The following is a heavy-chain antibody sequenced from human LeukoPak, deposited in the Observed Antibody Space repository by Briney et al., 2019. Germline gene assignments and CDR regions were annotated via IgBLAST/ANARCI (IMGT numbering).Heavy chain of an antibody. CDR2: IYPGDSDT. CDR3: ARTNHYDSSGYYVSGSDFDY. Sequence: GESLKISCKGSGYSFTSCWIGWVRQMPGNGLEWMGIIYPGDSDTRYSPSFQGQVTISADKSISTAYLQWSSLKASDTAMYYCARTNHYDSSGYYVSGSDFDYWGQGTLVTVSS. J-gene: IGHJ4*02. V-gene: IGHV5-51*01. D-gene: IGHD3-22*01. CDR1: GYSFTSCW.